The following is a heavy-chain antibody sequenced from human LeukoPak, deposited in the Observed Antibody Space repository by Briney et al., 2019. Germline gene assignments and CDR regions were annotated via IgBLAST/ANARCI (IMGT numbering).Heavy chain of an antibody. CDR3: AGSYLYYYYYYMDI. D-gene: IGHD1-26*01. J-gene: IGHJ6*03. CDR1: GGSFSGYF. V-gene: IGHV4-34*01. Sequence: SETLSLTCAVYGGSFSGYFWNWIRQSPGKGLEWIGEVNHTGSTNYNPSLKSRVIISVDTSKNQFSLKLTSMTAADTAVYYCAGSYLYYYYYYMDIWGKGTTVAVSS. CDR2: VNHTGST.